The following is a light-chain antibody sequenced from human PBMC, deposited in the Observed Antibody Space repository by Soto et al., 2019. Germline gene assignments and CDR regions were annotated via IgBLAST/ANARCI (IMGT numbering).Light chain of an antibody. CDR1: QSISRY. Sequence: DIQMTQSPSSLSASVGDRVTVTCRAGQSISRYLNWYQQRPGKAPKLLIYSASTLQTGIPARFSGSGSGTEFTLSISSLQSDDFAVYYCQQYNIWPWTFGQGTKVDIK. J-gene: IGKJ1*01. CDR3: QQYNIWPWT. CDR2: SAS. V-gene: IGKV1-39*01.